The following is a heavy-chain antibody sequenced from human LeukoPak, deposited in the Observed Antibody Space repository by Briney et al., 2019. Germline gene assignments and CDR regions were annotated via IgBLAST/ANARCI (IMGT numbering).Heavy chain of an antibody. CDR3: ARDRAYYYDSSGYYSRLGVDY. J-gene: IGHJ4*02. V-gene: IGHV4-39*07. D-gene: IGHD3-22*01. Sequence: SETLSLTCTVSGGSISSSSYYWGWIRQPPGKGLEWIGSIYYSGSTYYNPSLKSRVTISVDTPKNQFSLKLSSVTAADTAMYYCARDRAYYYDSSGYYSRLGVDYWGQGTLVTVSS. CDR1: GGSISSSSYY. CDR2: IYYSGST.